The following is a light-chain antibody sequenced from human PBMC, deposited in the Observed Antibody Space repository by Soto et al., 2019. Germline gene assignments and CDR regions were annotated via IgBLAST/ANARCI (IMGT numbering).Light chain of an antibody. J-gene: IGKJ3*01. CDR3: QQRNSWPPLFT. V-gene: IGKV3D-20*02. CDR1: QSVSSRY. Sequence: EILLTQSPGTLSLSPGERATLSCRASQSVSSRYLAWYQQKPGQAPRLLIYDASSRATGIPDRFSGGGSGTDFTLTISDLEPEDFAVYYCQQRNSWPPLFTFGPGTKVDIK. CDR2: DAS.